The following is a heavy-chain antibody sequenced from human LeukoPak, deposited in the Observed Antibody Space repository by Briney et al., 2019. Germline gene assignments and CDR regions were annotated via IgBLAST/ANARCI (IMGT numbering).Heavy chain of an antibody. J-gene: IGHJ4*02. CDR3: ARHPASLSSSSTPFDY. Sequence: PSETLSLTCAVSGGSPSSGYWWTWVRQSPGKGLEWIGEIYHSGSTNYNPSLKSRVTISLDTSKTQFSLKLSSVTAADTAFYYCARHPASLSSSSTPFDYWGQGTVVTVSS. CDR2: IYHSGST. D-gene: IGHD6-6*01. CDR1: GGSPSSGYW. V-gene: IGHV4-4*02.